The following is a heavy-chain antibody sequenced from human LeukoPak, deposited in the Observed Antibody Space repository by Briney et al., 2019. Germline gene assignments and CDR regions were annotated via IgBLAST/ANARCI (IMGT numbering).Heavy chain of an antibody. CDR3: AREADRHCSGGRCRNWFDP. CDR1: GGTFSSYA. D-gene: IGHD2-15*01. V-gene: IGHV1-69*13. CDR2: IIPIFGTA. J-gene: IGHJ5*02. Sequence: ASVKVSCKASGGTFSSYAISWVRQAPGQGLEWMGGIIPIFGTANYAQKFQGRVTITADESTSTAYMELSSLRSEDTAVYHCAREADRHCSGGRCRNWFDPWGQGTLVTVSS.